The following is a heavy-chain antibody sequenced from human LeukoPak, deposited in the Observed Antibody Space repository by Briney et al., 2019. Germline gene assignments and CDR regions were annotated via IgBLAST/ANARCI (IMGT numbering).Heavy chain of an antibody. CDR1: GFIFSDYG. Sequence: GGSLRLSCAASGFIFSDYGMSWVRQAPGKGLEWVSTIGGRGGSTYYADSVKGRFTISRDNSKNTLDLQMNSLRAEDTAVYYCAKQGRDWLRDYYYYMDVWGKGTTVTISS. V-gene: IGHV3-23*01. J-gene: IGHJ6*03. CDR3: AKQGRDWLRDYYYYMDV. D-gene: IGHD3-9*01. CDR2: IGGRGGST.